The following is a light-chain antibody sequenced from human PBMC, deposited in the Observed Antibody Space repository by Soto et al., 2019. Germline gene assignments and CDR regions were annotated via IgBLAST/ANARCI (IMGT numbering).Light chain of an antibody. CDR2: DAS. Sequence: EAVMTQSPATLSVSPGERPTLSCRASQSVSSNLAWYQQKPGQAPRLLIYDASTRAPGIPARFSGSGSGTEFTLTISRLQSEDCAVYYCQQYNTWPLTFGPGTKVDIK. CDR1: QSVSSN. CDR3: QQYNTWPLT. J-gene: IGKJ3*01. V-gene: IGKV3-15*01.